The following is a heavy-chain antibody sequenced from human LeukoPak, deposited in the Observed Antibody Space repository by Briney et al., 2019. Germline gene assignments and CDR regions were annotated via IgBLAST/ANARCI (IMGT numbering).Heavy chain of an antibody. Sequence: SQTLSLTCTVSGGSISSGDYYWSWIRQPPGKGLEWIGYIYYSGSTYYNPSLKSRVTMSVDTSKNQFSLKLSSVTAADTAVYYCAGGIAADNNWFDPWGQGTLVTVSS. CDR2: IYYSGST. J-gene: IGHJ5*02. CDR1: GGSISSGDYY. CDR3: AGGIAADNNWFDP. V-gene: IGHV4-30-4*01. D-gene: IGHD6-13*01.